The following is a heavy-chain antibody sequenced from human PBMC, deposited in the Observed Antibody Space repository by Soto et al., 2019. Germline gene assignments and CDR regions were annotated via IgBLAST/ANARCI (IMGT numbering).Heavy chain of an antibody. CDR1: GGTFSDFA. D-gene: IGHD3-22*01. J-gene: IGHJ4*02. V-gene: IGHV1-69*13. CDR3: VKDTYYYDSSGYYVFRPNHYFDY. CDR2: FIPFFRTA. Sequence: SVKVSCKASGGTFSDFAISWVRQAPGQGLECLGWFIPFFRTAYYTQKFQGRVTITADESARTSYMELRSLRAEDTAVYYCVKDTYYYDSSGYYVFRPNHYFDYWGQGTLVTVSS.